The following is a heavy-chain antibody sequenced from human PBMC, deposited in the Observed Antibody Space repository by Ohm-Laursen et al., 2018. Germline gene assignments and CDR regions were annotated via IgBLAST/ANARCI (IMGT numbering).Heavy chain of an antibody. V-gene: IGHV2-70*11. CDR3: ARIVAGPDYFDY. D-gene: IGHD5-12*01. Sequence: TQTLTLTCTFSGFSLSTTMMCVNWIRQPPGKALEWLARIDWDDDKYYSTSLKTRLTISKDTSKNQVVLTMTNMDPLDTATYYCARIVAGPDYFDYWGQGTLVTVSS. J-gene: IGHJ4*02. CDR2: IDWDDDK. CDR1: GFSLSTTMMC.